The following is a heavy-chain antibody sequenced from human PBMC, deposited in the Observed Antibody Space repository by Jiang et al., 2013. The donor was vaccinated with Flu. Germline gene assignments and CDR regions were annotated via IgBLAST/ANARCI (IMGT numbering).Heavy chain of an antibody. CDR3: AREDLGYSSGWSPFDY. CDR2: IWYDGSNK. J-gene: IGHJ4*02. Sequence: VESGGGVVQPGRSLRLSCAASGFTFSSYGMHWVRQAPGKGLEWVAVIWYDGSNKLYADSVKGRFTISRDKSKNTLYLQMNSLRVEDTAVYYCAREDLGYSSGWSPFDYWGQGTLVTVSS. V-gene: IGHV3-33*01. D-gene: IGHD6-19*01. CDR1: GFTFSSYG.